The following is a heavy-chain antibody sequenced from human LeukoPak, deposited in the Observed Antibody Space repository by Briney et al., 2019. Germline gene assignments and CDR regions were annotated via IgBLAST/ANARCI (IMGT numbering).Heavy chain of an antibody. J-gene: IGHJ5*02. V-gene: IGHV1-69*13. CDR1: GGTFSSYA. Sequence: SVKVSCKASGGTFSSYAISWVRQAPGQGLEWMGGIIPIFGTANSAQKFQGRVTITADESTSTAYMELCRLRSEDTAVYYCARDGQWLVRGEEGFDPWGQGNLVTVSS. CDR2: IIPIFGTA. CDR3: ARDGQWLVRGEEGFDP. D-gene: IGHD6-19*01.